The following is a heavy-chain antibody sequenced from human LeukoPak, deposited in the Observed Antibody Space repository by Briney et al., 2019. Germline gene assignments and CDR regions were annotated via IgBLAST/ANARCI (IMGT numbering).Heavy chain of an antibody. CDR3: AKRSVDY. CDR2: ISYDGSNK. J-gene: IGHJ4*02. Sequence: GSLRLSCAASGFTFSSYGMHWVRQAPGKGLEWVAVISYDGSNKYYADSVKGRFTISRDNSKNTLYLQMNSLRAEDTAVYYCAKRSVDYWGQGTLVTVSS. CDR1: GFTFSSYG. V-gene: IGHV3-30*18.